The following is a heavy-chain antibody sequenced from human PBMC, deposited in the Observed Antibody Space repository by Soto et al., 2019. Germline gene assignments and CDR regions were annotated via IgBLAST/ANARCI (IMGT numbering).Heavy chain of an antibody. Sequence: EVQLVESGGGLVKPGGSLRLSCEASGFTFSSYSMNWVRQAPGKGLEWVSSISSSSSYIYYADSVKGRFTISRDNAKNSLYLQMNSLRAEDTAVYYCARDKCHIVVVTAMNYGMDVWGQGTTFTVSS. CDR2: ISSSSSYI. V-gene: IGHV3-21*01. CDR3: ARDKCHIVVVTAMNYGMDV. CDR1: GFTFSSYS. J-gene: IGHJ6*02. D-gene: IGHD2-21*02.